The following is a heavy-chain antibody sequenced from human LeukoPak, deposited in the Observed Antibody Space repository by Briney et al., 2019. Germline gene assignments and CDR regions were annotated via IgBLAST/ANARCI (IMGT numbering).Heavy chain of an antibody. CDR3: ARIMGILSSSWSGDY. CDR2: ISAYNGNT. D-gene: IGHD6-13*01. CDR1: GYTFTSYG. J-gene: IGHJ4*02. V-gene: IGHV1-18*01. Sequence: ASVKVSCKASGYTFTSYGISCVRQAPGQGLEWMGWISAYNGNTNYAQKLQGRVTMTTDTSTSTAYMELRSLRSDDTAVYYCARIMGILSSSWSGDYWGQGTLVTVSS.